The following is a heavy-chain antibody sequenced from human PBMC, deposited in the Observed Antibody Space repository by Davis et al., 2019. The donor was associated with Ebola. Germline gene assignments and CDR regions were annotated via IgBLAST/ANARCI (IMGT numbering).Heavy chain of an antibody. D-gene: IGHD6-13*01. CDR2: ISGSSSHM. CDR1: GFPFSSYS. Sequence: PGGSLRLSCAASGFPFSSYSMTWVRQAPGKGPEWVSSISGSSSHMYYADSVKGRFTISRDNAKNSLYLQMNSLRAEDTAVYYCASRRQQLVRGDFDYWGQGTLVTVSS. CDR3: ASRRQQLVRGDFDY. J-gene: IGHJ4*02. V-gene: IGHV3-21*01.